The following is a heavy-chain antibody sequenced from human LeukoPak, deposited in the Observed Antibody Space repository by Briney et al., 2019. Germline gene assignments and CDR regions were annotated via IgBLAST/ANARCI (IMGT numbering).Heavy chain of an antibody. V-gene: IGHV3-21*01. D-gene: IGHD1-26*01. CDR3: ARDNTLGGFDY. Sequence: PGGSLRLSCAASGFTFSSYAMSWVRQAPGKGLEWVSAISSRSSYIHYADSVKGRFTISRDNAKNSLYLQMNSLRAEDTAVYYCARDNTLGGFDYWGQGTLVTVSS. CDR2: ISSRSSYI. CDR1: GFTFSSYA. J-gene: IGHJ4*02.